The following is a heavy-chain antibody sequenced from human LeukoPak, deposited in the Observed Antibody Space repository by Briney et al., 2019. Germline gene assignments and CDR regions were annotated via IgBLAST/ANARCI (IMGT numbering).Heavy chain of an antibody. CDR2: IYYSGSA. Sequence: PSQTLSLTCTVSGGSISSGGYYWSWIRQAPGKGLEWIGYIYYSGSADYNPSLESRVTISIDTSKNHFSLNLTAVTAADTAIYYCARTGSGRDYYGMDVWGQGTSVTVSS. D-gene: IGHD5-12*01. J-gene: IGHJ6*02. CDR3: ARTGSGRDYYGMDV. CDR1: GGSISSGGYY. V-gene: IGHV4-61*03.